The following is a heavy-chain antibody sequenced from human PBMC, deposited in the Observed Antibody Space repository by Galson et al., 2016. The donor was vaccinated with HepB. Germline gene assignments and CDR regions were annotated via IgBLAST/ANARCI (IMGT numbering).Heavy chain of an antibody. Sequence: SETLSLTCAVSGDSISRSNWWNWVRQPPGKGLEWIGEIYHSGSTNYNPSLKSRVTISVDKSKNQFSLKLTSATAADTAVYYCAKTGLRRDGVVVMRYFDYWGQGTLVTVSS. V-gene: IGHV4-4*02. CDR3: AKTGLRRDGVVVMRYFDY. D-gene: IGHD3-22*01. CDR1: GDSISRSNW. J-gene: IGHJ4*02. CDR2: IYHSGST.